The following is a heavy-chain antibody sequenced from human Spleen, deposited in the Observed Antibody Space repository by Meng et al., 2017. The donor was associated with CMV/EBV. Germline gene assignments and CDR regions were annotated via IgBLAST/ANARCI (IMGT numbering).Heavy chain of an antibody. CDR2: IYHGGST. J-gene: IGHJ5*02. D-gene: IGHD4-17*01. V-gene: IGHV4-4*02. Sequence: SISTNDWWSWVRQPPGKGLEWIGEIYHGGSTNYNPSLKSRVTMSVDKSKNQFSLNLSSVTAADTAVYYCVRGELTTTLTRGEGWLDPWGQGTLVTVSS. CDR3: VRGELTTTLTRGEGWLDP. CDR1: SISTNDW.